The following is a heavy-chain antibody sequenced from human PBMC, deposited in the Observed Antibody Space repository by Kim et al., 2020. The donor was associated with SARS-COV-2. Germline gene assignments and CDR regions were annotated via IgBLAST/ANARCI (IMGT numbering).Heavy chain of an antibody. J-gene: IGHJ6*02. Sequence: GGSLRLSCAGAGFTFSSYAMHWVRQAPGKGLEWVEVISYDGSNKYYADSVKGRFTISRDNSKNTLYLQMNSLRAEDTAVYYCARDMGTYYYGSGSYYHYGMDVWGQGTTVTVSS. V-gene: IGHV3-30-3*01. CDR2: ISYDGSNK. D-gene: IGHD3-10*01. CDR1: GFTFSSYA. CDR3: ARDMGTYYYGSGSYYHYGMDV.